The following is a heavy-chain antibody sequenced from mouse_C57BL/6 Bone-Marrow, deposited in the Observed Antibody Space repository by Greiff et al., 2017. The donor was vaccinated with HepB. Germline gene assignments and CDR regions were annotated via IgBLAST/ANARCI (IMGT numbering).Heavy chain of an antibody. Sequence: DVKLVESGGGLVQPKGSLKLSCAASGFTFTTYAMNWVRQAPGKGLEWVARIRSKSNNYETNYADSVKDRFTISRYDSESMLYLQMNTLKTEDTAMYYCVRQYYGSSYDVWGTGTTVTVSS. D-gene: IGHD1-1*01. J-gene: IGHJ1*03. CDR3: VRQYYGSSYDV. CDR2: IRSKSNNYET. V-gene: IGHV10-1*01. CDR1: GFTFTTYA.